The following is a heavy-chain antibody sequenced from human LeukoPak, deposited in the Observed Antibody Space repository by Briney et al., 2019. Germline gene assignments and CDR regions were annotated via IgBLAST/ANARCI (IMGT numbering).Heavy chain of an antibody. CDR1: GYYISNVYY. Sequence: PSETLSLTCAVSGYYISNVYYWGWIRQPPGKGLEWIGTIYHSGTTYYNPSLKSRVTLSADTSKNQFSLKLSSVSAADTAVYFCARVWGLSYYYMDVWGKGTTVTVSS. D-gene: IGHD3-16*01. CDR3: ARVWGLSYYYMDV. CDR2: IYHSGTT. J-gene: IGHJ6*03. V-gene: IGHV4-38-2*01.